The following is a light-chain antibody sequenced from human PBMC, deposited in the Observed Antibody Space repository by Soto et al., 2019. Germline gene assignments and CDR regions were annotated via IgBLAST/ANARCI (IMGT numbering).Light chain of an antibody. CDR1: QGISSA. Sequence: AIQLTQSPASLSASVGDKVTITCRASQGISSALAWYQQEPGKAPNLLIYDASSLESGVPSRFSGSGSGTDFTLTISSLQPEDFATYFCQQFNGSPYTFGQGTKLEIK. CDR2: DAS. CDR3: QQFNGSPYT. V-gene: IGKV1-13*02. J-gene: IGKJ2*01.